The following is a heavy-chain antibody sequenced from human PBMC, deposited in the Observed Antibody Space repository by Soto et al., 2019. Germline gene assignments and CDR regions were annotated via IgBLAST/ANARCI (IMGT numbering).Heavy chain of an antibody. Sequence: ASETLSLTCTVSGGSISSYYWSWIRQPPGKGLEWIGYIYYSGSTNYNPSLKSRVTISVDTSKNKFSLKLSSMTAAETAVYYCAREVGYISGTDLYGGSSLGFDYWGQGTLVTVSS. J-gene: IGHJ4*02. V-gene: IGHV4-59*01. D-gene: IGHD2-15*01. CDR3: AREVGYISGTDLYGGSSLGFDY. CDR1: GGSISSYY. CDR2: IYYSGST.